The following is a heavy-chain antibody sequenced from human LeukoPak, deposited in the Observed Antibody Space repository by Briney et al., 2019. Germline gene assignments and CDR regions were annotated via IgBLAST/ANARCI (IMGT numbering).Heavy chain of an antibody. CDR1: GFTFSNYA. CDR3: AKARDYGDYWTFDY. D-gene: IGHD4-17*01. J-gene: IGHJ4*02. V-gene: IGHV3-23*01. Sequence: GGSLRLSCAAFGFTFSNYAMSWIRQAPGKGLEWVSGISGSGGGKYYADSVKARFSISRDNSKNTLYLQMNTLRAEDTAVYYCAKARDYGDYWTFDYWGQGTPVTVSS. CDR2: ISGSGGGK.